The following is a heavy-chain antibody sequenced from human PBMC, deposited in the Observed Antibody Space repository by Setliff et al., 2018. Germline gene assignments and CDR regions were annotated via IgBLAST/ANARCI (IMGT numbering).Heavy chain of an antibody. Sequence: PGGSLRLSCAASGFTFSNYGMHWVRQAPGKGLEYVSAINNNGGSTYYADSVKGRFTISRDNSKNTLYLQMGSLRAEDMAVYYCARDSPRGSLDYWGQGTLVTVSS. V-gene: IGHV3-64*02. D-gene: IGHD3-16*01. CDR1: GFTFSNYG. J-gene: IGHJ4*02. CDR2: INNNGGST. CDR3: ARDSPRGSLDY.